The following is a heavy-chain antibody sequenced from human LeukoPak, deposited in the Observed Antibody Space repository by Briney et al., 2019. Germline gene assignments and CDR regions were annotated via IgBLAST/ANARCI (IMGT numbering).Heavy chain of an antibody. CDR3: ARGGYGPAAPVQH. V-gene: IGHV4-59*12. D-gene: IGHD2-2*01. J-gene: IGHJ1*01. CDR2: IYNNGST. CDR1: GGFISNYY. Sequence: SETLSLTCTVSGGFISNYYWSWIRQPPGEGLEWIGYIYNNGSTNYNPSLKSRVTMSVDTSKNQFSLKLSSVTAADTAVYYCARGGYGPAAPVQHWGQGTLVTVSS.